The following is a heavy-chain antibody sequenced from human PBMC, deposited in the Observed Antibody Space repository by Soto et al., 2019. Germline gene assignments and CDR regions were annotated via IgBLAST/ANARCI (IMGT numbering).Heavy chain of an antibody. J-gene: IGHJ3*02. CDR1: GGSISSYY. V-gene: IGHV4-59*01. CDR2: IYYSGST. D-gene: IGHD2-2*01. Sequence: QVQLQESGPGLVKPSETLSLTCTVSGGSISSYYWSWIRQPPGKGLEWIGYIYYSGSTNYNPSLKTRVTISVDTSKNQSSLKLSSVTAADTAVYYCARDKAMSAAFDIWGQGTMVTVS. CDR3: ARDKAMSAAFDI.